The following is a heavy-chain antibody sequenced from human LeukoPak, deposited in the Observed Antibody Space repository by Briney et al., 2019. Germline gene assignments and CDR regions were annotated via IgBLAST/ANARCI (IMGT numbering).Heavy chain of an antibody. Sequence: ASVKVSCKASGYTFTGYYMHWVRQAPGQGLEWMGWINPNSGCTNYAQKFQGRVTMTRDTSISTAYMELSRLSSDDTAVYYCARDLTASSSGWYFWFDPWGQGTLVTVSS. V-gene: IGHV1-2*02. D-gene: IGHD6-19*01. CDR2: INPNSGCT. J-gene: IGHJ5*02. CDR1: GYTFTGYY. CDR3: ARDLTASSSGWYFWFDP.